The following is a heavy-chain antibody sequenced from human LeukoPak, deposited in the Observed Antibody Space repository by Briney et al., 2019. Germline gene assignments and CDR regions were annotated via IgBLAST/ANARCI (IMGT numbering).Heavy chain of an antibody. V-gene: IGHV4-34*01. D-gene: IGHD1-26*01. CDR3: ASPGGLGYSSAFDI. Sequence: PSETLSLTCAVYGGSFSGYYWSWIRQPPGKGLEWIGEINHSGSTNYNPSLKSRVTISVDTSKNQFSLKLSSVTAADTAVYYCASPGGLGYSSAFDIWGQGTMVTVSS. J-gene: IGHJ3*02. CDR1: GGSFSGYY. CDR2: INHSGST.